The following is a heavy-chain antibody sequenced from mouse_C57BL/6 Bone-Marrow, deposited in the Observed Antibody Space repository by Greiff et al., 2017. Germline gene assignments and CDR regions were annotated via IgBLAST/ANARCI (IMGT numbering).Heavy chain of an antibody. CDR3: DSPIYYYGSSYAMDY. CDR2: IWTDGGT. CDR1: GFSLTSYA. D-gene: IGHD1-1*01. J-gene: IGHJ4*01. V-gene: IGHV2-9-1*01. Sequence: VKLMESGPGLVAPSQSLSITCTVSGFSLTSYAISWVRQPPGKGLGWLGVIWTDGGTNYNSALKSRLSISKDNSKSQVFLKMNSLQTDDTARYYCDSPIYYYGSSYAMDYWGQGTSVTVSS.